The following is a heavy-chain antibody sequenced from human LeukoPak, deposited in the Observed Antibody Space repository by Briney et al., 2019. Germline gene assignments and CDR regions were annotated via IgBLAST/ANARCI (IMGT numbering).Heavy chain of an antibody. D-gene: IGHD6-19*01. CDR3: ARRLSSGLSDY. Sequence: PSETLSLTPTVSGGSISSYYWSWIRQPPGKGLEWIGYIYYSGSTNYNPSLKSRVTISMDTSKNRISLKLSSVTAADTAVYYCARRLSSGLSDYWGQGTLVTVSS. V-gene: IGHV4-59*08. J-gene: IGHJ4*02. CDR2: IYYSGST. CDR1: GGSISSYY.